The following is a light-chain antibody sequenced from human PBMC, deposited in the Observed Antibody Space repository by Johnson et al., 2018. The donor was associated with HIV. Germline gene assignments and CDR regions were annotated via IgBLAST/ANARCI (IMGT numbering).Light chain of an antibody. CDR2: DNN. CDR3: GTCDSSLSAYV. J-gene: IGLJ1*01. CDR1: SSNIGNNY. Sequence: QSLLTQPPSVSAAPGQKVTISCSGSSSNIGNNYVSWYQQLPGTAPKLLIYDNNKRPSGIPDRFSGSKSGTSATLGITGLQTGGEADYSCGTCDSSLSAYVFGTGTKVTVL. V-gene: IGLV1-51*01.